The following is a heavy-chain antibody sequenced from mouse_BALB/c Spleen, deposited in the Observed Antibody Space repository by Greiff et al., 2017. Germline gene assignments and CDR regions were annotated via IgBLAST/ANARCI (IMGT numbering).Heavy chain of an antibody. CDR3: ARQGYGYPDY. D-gene: IGHD1-2*01. J-gene: IGHJ2*01. Sequence: EVQRVESGGGLVQPGGSRKLSCAASGFTFSSFGMHWVRQAPEKGLEWVAYISSGSSTIYYADTVKGRFTISRDNPKNTLFLQMTSLRSEDTAMYYCARQGYGYPDYWGQGTTLTVSS. CDR2: ISSGSSTI. CDR1: GFTFSSFG. V-gene: IGHV5-17*02.